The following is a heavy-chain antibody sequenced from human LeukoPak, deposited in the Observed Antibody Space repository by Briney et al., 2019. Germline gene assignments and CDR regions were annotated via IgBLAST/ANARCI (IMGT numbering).Heavy chain of an antibody. Sequence: GGSLRLSCAASGFTFSSYSMNWVRQAPGKGLEWVSSISSGSSYIYYADSVKGRFTISRDNAKNSLYLQMNSLRAEDTAVYYCGRDRRSGSYDSTDAIDYWGQGTLVTVSS. CDR2: ISSGSSYI. V-gene: IGHV3-21*01. D-gene: IGHD3-22*01. J-gene: IGHJ4*02. CDR3: GRDRRSGSYDSTDAIDY. CDR1: GFTFSSYS.